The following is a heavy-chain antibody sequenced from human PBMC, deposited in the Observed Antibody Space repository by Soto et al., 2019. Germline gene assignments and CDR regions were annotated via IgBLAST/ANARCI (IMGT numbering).Heavy chain of an antibody. CDR2: IYYSGRT. Sequence: QVPLQESGPGLVKPSETLSLTCSISGGSISDYQWNWIRQPPGKGLEGIGYIYYSGRTNYIPSLKSRLTISLDTSTRQFSLRLRSVTAADTAVYYCARMRGLGEISPYLDYWGQGALVTVSS. V-gene: IGHV4-59*01. D-gene: IGHD3-16*01. CDR1: GGSISDYQ. J-gene: IGHJ4*02. CDR3: ARMRGLGEISPYLDY.